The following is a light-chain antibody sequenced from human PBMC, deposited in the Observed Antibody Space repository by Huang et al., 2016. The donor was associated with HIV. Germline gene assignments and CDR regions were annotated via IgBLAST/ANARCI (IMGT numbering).Light chain of an antibody. CDR2: DAF. V-gene: IGKV3-11*01. CDR3: QQRSTLIT. J-gene: IGKJ5*01. Sequence: DIVLTQSPDTLSLSPGQRASLFCRASHHIGSSLAWYQHNPGQAPRLLIYDAFNRATDITARVSGSGYGTDFTLTISSLKVEDFAFYYCQQRSTLITFGQGTRLE. CDR1: HHIGSS.